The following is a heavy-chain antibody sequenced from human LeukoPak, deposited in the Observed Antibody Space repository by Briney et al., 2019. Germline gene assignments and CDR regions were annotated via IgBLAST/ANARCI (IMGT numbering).Heavy chain of an antibody. Sequence: GGSLRLSCAASGFTFSSYAMSWVRQAPGKGLEWVSAISGSGGSTYYADSVKGRFTISRDNAKNSLYLQMNSLRADDTAVYYCTRDGGFSYGAYFDYWGQGILVTVSS. CDR1: GFTFSSYA. CDR3: TRDGGFSYGAYFDY. J-gene: IGHJ4*02. CDR2: ISGSGGST. V-gene: IGHV3-23*01. D-gene: IGHD5-18*01.